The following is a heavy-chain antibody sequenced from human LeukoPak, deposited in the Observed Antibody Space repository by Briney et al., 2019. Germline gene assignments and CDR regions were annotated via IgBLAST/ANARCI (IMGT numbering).Heavy chain of an antibody. CDR1: GGSISSSSYY. J-gene: IGHJ3*02. D-gene: IGHD3-22*01. Sequence: PSETLSLTCTVSGGSISSSSYYWGWIRQPPGKGLEWIGSIYYSGSTYYNPSLKSRVTISVDTSKNQFSLKLSSVTAADTAVYYCARDYDDDAFDIWGQGTMVTVSS. CDR3: ARDYDDDAFDI. V-gene: IGHV4-39*02. CDR2: IYYSGST.